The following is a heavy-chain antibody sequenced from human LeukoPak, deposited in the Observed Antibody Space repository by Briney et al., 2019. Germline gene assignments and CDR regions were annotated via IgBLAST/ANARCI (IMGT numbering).Heavy chain of an antibody. V-gene: IGHV4-4*07. J-gene: IGHJ5*02. D-gene: IGHD3-3*01. Sequence: SETLSLTCTVSGCSISSYYWSWIRQPAGKGLEWIGRIYTSGSTNYNPSLKSRVTMSVDTSKNQFSLKLSSVTAADTAVYYCARDRPSKTYYDFWSGYLNWFDPWGQGTLVTVSS. CDR1: GCSISSYY. CDR2: IYTSGST. CDR3: ARDRPSKTYYDFWSGYLNWFDP.